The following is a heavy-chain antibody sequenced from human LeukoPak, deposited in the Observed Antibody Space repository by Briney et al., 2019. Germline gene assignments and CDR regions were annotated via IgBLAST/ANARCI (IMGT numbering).Heavy chain of an antibody. V-gene: IGHV1-69*13. CDR2: IIPIFGTA. CDR1: GYTFTSFD. CDR3: ARGPDY. Sequence: SVKVSCKAFGYTFTSFDINWVRQAPGQGREWMGGIIPIFGTANYAQKFQGRVTITADESTSTAYMELSSLRSEDTAVYYCARGPDYWGQGTLATVSS. J-gene: IGHJ4*02.